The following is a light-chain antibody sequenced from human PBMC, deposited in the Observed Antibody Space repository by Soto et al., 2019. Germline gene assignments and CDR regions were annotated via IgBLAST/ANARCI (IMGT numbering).Light chain of an antibody. CDR2: KTS. Sequence: DIQMTQSPSTLSASVGDRVTITCRASQTINDWLAWHQQKPGKAPKLLIYKTSSLESGVPSRFSGSGSGTELTLTISGLQPEDFATYHCQHWNNYLWTFGQGTKVEIK. V-gene: IGKV1-5*03. CDR3: QHWNNYLWT. CDR1: QTINDW. J-gene: IGKJ1*01.